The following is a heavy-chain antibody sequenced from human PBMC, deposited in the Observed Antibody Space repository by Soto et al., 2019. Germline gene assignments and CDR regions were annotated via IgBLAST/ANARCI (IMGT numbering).Heavy chain of an antibody. Sequence: SETLSLTCTVSGGSINSVDYYWTWVRQPPGKGLEWIGNIFHSGSTYYTPSLQSRVTISLDTSKNHFSLKLSSVTPADTAVYYCARDRYYGSGTYYNFYSGMDVWGQGTTVTVS. J-gene: IGHJ6*02. CDR1: GGSINSVDYY. CDR3: ARDRYYGSGTYYNFYSGMDV. D-gene: IGHD3-10*01. CDR2: IFHSGST. V-gene: IGHV4-30-4*01.